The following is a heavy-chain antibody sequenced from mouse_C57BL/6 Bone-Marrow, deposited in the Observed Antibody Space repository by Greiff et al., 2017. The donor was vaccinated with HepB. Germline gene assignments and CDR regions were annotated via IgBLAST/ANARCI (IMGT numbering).Heavy chain of an antibody. D-gene: IGHD4-1*02. CDR2: IDPENGDT. CDR1: GFNIKDDY. J-gene: IGHJ3*01. V-gene: IGHV14-4*01. Sequence: VQLQQSGAELVRPGASVKLSCTASGFNIKDDYMHWVKQRPEQGLEWIGWIDPENGDTEYASKFQGKATITADTSSNTAYLQLSSLTSEDTAIYYCTPNWGAYWGQGTLVTVSA. CDR3: TPNWGAY.